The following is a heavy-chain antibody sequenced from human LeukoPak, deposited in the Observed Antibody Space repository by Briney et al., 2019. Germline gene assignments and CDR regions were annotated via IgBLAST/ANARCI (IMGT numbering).Heavy chain of an antibody. CDR2: ISGSGGST. J-gene: IGHJ6*02. CDR1: GFTFSSYA. CDR3: AKEAYGDYGYYYYYGMDV. V-gene: IGHV3-23*01. D-gene: IGHD4-17*01. Sequence: PGGSLRLSCAASGFTFSSYAMSWVRQAPGKGLEWVSAISGSGGSTYYADSVKGRFTISRDNSKNTLYLQMNSLRAEDTAVYYSAKEAYGDYGYYYYYGMDVWGQGTTVTVSS.